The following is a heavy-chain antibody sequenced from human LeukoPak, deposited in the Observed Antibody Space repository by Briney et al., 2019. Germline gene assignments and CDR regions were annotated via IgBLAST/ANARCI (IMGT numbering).Heavy chain of an antibody. CDR3: ASAGVTYYDILTGHDAFDI. J-gene: IGHJ3*02. V-gene: IGHV4-39*01. Sequence: SETLSLTCTVSGGSISSSSYYWGWIRQPPGKGLEWIGSIYYSGSTYYNPSLKSRVTISVDTSKNQFSLKLSSVTAADTAVYYCASAGVTYYDILTGHDAFDIWGQGTMVTVSS. CDR2: IYYSGST. D-gene: IGHD3-9*01. CDR1: GGSISSSSYY.